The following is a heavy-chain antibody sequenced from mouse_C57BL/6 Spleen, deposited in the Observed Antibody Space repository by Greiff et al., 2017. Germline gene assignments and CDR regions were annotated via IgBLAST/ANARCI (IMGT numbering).Heavy chain of an antibody. CDR2: IRSKSNNYAT. D-gene: IGHD1-1*01. Sequence: EVQLVESGGGLVQPKGSLKLSCAASGFSFNTYAMNWVRQAPGKGLEWVARIRSKSNNYATYYADSVKDRFTISRDDSESMLYLQMNNLKTEDTAMYYCVGYYGSSYEWFAYWGQGTLVTVSA. V-gene: IGHV10-1*01. J-gene: IGHJ3*01. CDR1: GFSFNTYA. CDR3: VGYYGSSYEWFAY.